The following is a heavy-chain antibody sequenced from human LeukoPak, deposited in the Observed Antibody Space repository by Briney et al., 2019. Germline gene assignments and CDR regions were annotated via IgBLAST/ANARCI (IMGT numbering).Heavy chain of an antibody. V-gene: IGHV3-33*01. CDR2: IWYDGSNK. CDR1: GFTFSSYG. J-gene: IGHJ3*02. Sequence: GGSLRLSCAASGFTFSSYGMHWVRQAPGKGLEWVAVIWYDGSNKYYADSVKGRFTISRDNSKNTLYLQMNSLRAEGTAVYYCARELPALDAFDIWGQGTMVTVSS. CDR3: ARELPALDAFDI. D-gene: IGHD2-2*01.